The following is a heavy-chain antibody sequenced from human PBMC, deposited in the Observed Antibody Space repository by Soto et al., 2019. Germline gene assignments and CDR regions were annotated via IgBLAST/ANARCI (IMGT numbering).Heavy chain of an antibody. Sequence: QVQLVQSGAEVKKPGASVKVSCKASGYTFTSYGISWVRQAPGQGLEWMGWISAYNGNTNYAQKLQGRVTMTTDTSASTAYMELRSLRSDDTDVYYCAREGHMITFGGGGDYWGQGTLVTVSS. CDR3: AREGHMITFGGGGDY. V-gene: IGHV1-18*01. J-gene: IGHJ4*02. D-gene: IGHD3-16*01. CDR2: ISAYNGNT. CDR1: GYTFTSYG.